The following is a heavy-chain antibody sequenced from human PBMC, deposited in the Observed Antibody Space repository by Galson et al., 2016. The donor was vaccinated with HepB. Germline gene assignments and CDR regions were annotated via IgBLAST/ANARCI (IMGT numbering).Heavy chain of an antibody. J-gene: IGHJ4*02. D-gene: IGHD6-6*01. CDR3: AKDRWTGQLLPHSFDY. CDR2: INNSGGRT. CDR1: EFTFTSYA. V-gene: IGHV3-23*01. Sequence: SLRLSCAASEFTFTSYALSWVRQAPGKGLEWVSSINNSGGRTRYAASVKGRFTISRDNSKNTLFLQMNSLRAEDTALYYCAKDRWTGQLLPHSFDYWGQGTLVTVSS.